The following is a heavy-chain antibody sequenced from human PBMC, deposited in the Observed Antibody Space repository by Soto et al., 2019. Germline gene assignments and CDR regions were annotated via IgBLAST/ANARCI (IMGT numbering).Heavy chain of an antibody. D-gene: IGHD1-1*01. CDR1: GFIFSNYA. J-gene: IGHJ4*02. V-gene: IGHV3-23*01. CDR3: TKGGIPRRYNIPKVDFDY. CDR2: ISGSGATT. Sequence: EVHLLESGGDLVQRGGSLRLSCAASGFIFSNYAMSWVHQAPGKGLEWVSAISGSGATTYYPDSVKGQFTISRDNSKNTLYLKMNSLRAEDTAVYYCTKGGIPRRYNIPKVDFDYWGQGSLVTVSS.